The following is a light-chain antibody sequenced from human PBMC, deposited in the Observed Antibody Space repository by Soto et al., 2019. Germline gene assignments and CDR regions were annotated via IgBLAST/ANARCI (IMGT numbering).Light chain of an antibody. CDR3: SSSTHSNTLV. J-gene: IGLJ3*02. CDR2: DVA. CDR1: SSDVGGYNY. Sequence: QSALTQPRSVSGSPGQSITISCTGTSSDVGGYNYISWYQLHPGKVPKRIIYDVANRPSGVPDRFSGSKSGNTASLTISGLRPEDEADHYCSSSTHSNTLVFGGGTQLTVL. V-gene: IGLV2-11*01.